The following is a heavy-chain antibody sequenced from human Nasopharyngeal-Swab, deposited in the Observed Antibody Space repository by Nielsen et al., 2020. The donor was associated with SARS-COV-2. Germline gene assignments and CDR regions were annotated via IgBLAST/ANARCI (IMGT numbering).Heavy chain of an antibody. CDR2: VSEDGSST. CDR1: GFTFSNDA. Sequence: GESLKISCAAFGFTFSNDAMHWVRQAPGKGLEWVGIVSEDGSSTSYADSVKGRFTISRDNSKNTLFLQMSSVRVEDTAVYYCARAGTPIVGYYYCMDVWGIGATVIVSS. J-gene: IGHJ6*03. CDR3: ARAGTPIVGYYYCMDV. D-gene: IGHD2-21*01. V-gene: IGHV3-30-3*01.